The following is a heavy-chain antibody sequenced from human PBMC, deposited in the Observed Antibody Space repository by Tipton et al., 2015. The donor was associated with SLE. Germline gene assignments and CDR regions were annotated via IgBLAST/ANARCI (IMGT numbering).Heavy chain of an antibody. J-gene: IGHJ2*01. D-gene: IGHD3-3*01. V-gene: IGHV4-59*01. Sequence: TLSLTCAVSGGSIPTYYWCWIRQSPGKGLEWIGYFYYSGSTKYNPSLKSRVTMSVDTSKNHFSVKLSSVTAADTAIYYCARVWSGYSSSYFDLWGRGTLVTVSS. CDR1: GGSIPTYY. CDR3: ARVWSGYSSSYFDL. CDR2: FYYSGST.